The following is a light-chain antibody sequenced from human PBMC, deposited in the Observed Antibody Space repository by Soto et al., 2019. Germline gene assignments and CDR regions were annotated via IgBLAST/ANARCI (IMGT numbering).Light chain of an antibody. V-gene: IGKV3-15*01. CDR3: QQYNNWPRT. Sequence: EIVMTQSPATLSVSPGERATLSCRASQSVSSNSAWYQQKPSQAPRLLIYGASTRATGIPARFSGSGSGTEFTLTISSLQSEDFAVYYCQQYNNWPRTFGQGTRLEIK. J-gene: IGKJ5*01. CDR2: GAS. CDR1: QSVSSN.